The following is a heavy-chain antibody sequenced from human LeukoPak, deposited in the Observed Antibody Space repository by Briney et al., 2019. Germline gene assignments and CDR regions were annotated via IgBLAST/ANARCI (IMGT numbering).Heavy chain of an antibody. J-gene: IGHJ3*01. CDR3: ARGPNTAGNYRAFDL. CDR1: SGSISSTTYY. CDR2: IYYNGDT. Sequence: PSETLSLTCTVSSGSISSTTYYWAWIRQPPGKGLEWIGSIYYNGDTYYNPSLKSRVIISADTSKNQFSLKLTSVTAADTAAYYCARGPNTAGNYRAFDLWGQGTKVTVSS. D-gene: IGHD4-11*01. V-gene: IGHV4-39*07.